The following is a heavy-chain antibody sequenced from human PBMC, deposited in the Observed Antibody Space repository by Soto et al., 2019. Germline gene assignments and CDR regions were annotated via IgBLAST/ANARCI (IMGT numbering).Heavy chain of an antibody. CDR3: AKDLLVPAADYVDVYYYYYMDV. V-gene: IGHV3-23*01. J-gene: IGHJ6*03. CDR1: GFTFSSYA. CDR2: ISGSGGST. Sequence: PGGSLRLSCAASGFTFSSYAMSWVRQAPGKGLEWVSAISGSGGSTYYADSVKGRFTISRDNSKNTLYLQMNSLRAEDTAVYYCAKDLLVPAADYVDVYYYYYMDVWGKGTTVTVSS. D-gene: IGHD2-2*01.